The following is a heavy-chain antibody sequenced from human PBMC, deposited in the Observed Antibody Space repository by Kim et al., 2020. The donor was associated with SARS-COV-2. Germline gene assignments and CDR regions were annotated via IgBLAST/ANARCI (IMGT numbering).Heavy chain of an antibody. J-gene: IGHJ6*02. V-gene: IGHV3-30-3*01. Sequence: GGSLRLSCAASGFTFSSYAMHWVRQAPGKGLEWVAVISYDGSNKYYADSVKGRFTISRDNSKNTLYLQMNSLRAEDTAVYYCARAKYCSSTSCYTWRARDIYYYYYGMDVWGQGTTVTVSS. CDR3: ARAKYCSSTSCYTWRARDIYYYYYGMDV. CDR2: ISYDGSNK. D-gene: IGHD2-2*02. CDR1: GFTFSSYA.